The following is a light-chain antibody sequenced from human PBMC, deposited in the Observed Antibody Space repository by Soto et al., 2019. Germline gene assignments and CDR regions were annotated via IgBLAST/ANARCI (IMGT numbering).Light chain of an antibody. V-gene: IGKV3-20*01. CDR2: GAS. CDR3: QQHASSPRT. Sequence: LGKQNLSPGERATLSCRASQSVSSNYLAWCQQKPGQAPRLLIYGASTRATGIPARFSGSGSGTEFTLTISSLQSEDFAVYYCQQHASSPRTFGPGTKVDIK. J-gene: IGKJ1*01. CDR1: QSVSSNY.